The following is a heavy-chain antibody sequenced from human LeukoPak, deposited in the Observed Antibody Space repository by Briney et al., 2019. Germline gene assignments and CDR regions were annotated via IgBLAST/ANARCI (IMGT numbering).Heavy chain of an antibody. V-gene: IGHV3-23*01. CDR2: IDGGRDNT. CDR3: AKDILGRTFDV. J-gene: IGHJ3*01. Sequence: GGSLRLSCAASGFTLSNNAMAWVRQAPGKGLEWVSGIDGGRDNTHYADSVKGRFTISRDSSKNALYLQMNSLRVEDTAVYYCAKDILGRTFDVWGQGTLVTVS. CDR1: GFTLSNNA. D-gene: IGHD7-27*01.